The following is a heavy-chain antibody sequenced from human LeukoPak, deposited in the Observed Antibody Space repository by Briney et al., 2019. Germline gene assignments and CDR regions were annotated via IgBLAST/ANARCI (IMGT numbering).Heavy chain of an antibody. V-gene: IGHV1-46*01. CDR1: GYTFTSYY. J-gene: IGHJ4*02. D-gene: IGHD3-22*01. CDR2: INPSGGST. Sequence: WASVKVSCKASGYTFTSYYMHWVRQAPGQGLEWMGIINPSGGSTSYAQKFQGRVTMTRDMSTSTVYMELSCLRSEDTAVYYCARRWYYYDSSGYYRYYYFDYWGQGTLVTVSS. CDR3: ARRWYYYDSSGYYRYYYFDY.